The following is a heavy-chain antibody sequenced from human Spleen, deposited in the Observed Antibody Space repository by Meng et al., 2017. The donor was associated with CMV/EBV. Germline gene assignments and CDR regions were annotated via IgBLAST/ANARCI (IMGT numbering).Heavy chain of an antibody. CDR2: ISPYNGYT. D-gene: IGHD6-13*01. Sequence: YSFTSYGVTWLRQAPGQGPEWMGWISPYNGYTHYAQRFQDRVTLTTDTSTRTAYMELRTLRADDTAVYYCATSFAVVPAAVVPYFDYWGQGTLVTVSS. CDR1: YSFTSYG. J-gene: IGHJ4*02. CDR3: ATSFAVVPAAVVPYFDY. V-gene: IGHV1-18*01.